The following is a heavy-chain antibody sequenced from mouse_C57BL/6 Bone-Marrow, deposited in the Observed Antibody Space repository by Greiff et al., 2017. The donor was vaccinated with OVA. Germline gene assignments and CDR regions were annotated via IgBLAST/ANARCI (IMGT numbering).Heavy chain of an antibody. CDR1: GFSLTSYG. J-gene: IGHJ4*01. CDR2: IWSGGST. V-gene: IGHV2-2*01. Sequence: VKLMESGPGLVQPSQSLSITCTVSGFSLTSYGVHWVRQSPGKGLEWLGVIWSGGSTDYNAAFISRLSISKDNSKSQVFFKMNSLQADDTAIYYCARKKKAPYAMDYWGQGTSVTVSS. CDR3: ARKKKAPYAMDY.